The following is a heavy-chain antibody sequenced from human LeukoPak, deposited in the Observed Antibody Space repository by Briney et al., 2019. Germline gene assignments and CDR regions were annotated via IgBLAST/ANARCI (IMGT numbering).Heavy chain of an antibody. D-gene: IGHD3-9*01. CDR3: ARGPYYDILTGYYIY. V-gene: IGHV4-34*01. CDR1: GGSFSGYS. J-gene: IGHJ4*02. CDR2: INHSGST. Sequence: PSETLSLTCAVYGGSFSGYSWSWIRQPPGKGLEWMGEINHSGSTKYNPSLKSRVTILVDTSKNQFSLKLSSVTAADTAVYYCARGPYYDILTGYYIYWGQGNLVTVSS.